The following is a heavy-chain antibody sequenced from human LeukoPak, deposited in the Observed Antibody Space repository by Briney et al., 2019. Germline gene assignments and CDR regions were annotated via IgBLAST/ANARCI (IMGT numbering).Heavy chain of an antibody. V-gene: IGHV1-69*13. D-gene: IGHD2-2*01. CDR3: AREAGYCSSTSCPHWFDP. CDR1: GGTFSSYA. J-gene: IGHJ5*02. CDR2: IIPIFGTA. Sequence: SVKVSCKASGGTFSSYAISWVRQAPGQGLEWVGGIIPIFGTANYAQKFQGRVTITADESTSTAYMELSSLRSEDTAVYYCAREAGYCSSTSCPHWFDPWGQGTLVTVSS.